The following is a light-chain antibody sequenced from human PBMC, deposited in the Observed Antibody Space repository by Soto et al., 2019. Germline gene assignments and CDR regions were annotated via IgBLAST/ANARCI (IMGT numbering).Light chain of an antibody. Sequence: DIQMTQSPSSVSASVGDRVTITCRASQGISSWLAWYQQKPGKAPKLLIYAASSLQSGVPSRFSGSGSGTEYIPTISSMQPEDFSTDYCQLAYHFPLTFGEGTKVEVK. CDR1: QGISSW. CDR3: QLAYHFPLT. J-gene: IGKJ4*02. CDR2: AAS. V-gene: IGKV1-12*01.